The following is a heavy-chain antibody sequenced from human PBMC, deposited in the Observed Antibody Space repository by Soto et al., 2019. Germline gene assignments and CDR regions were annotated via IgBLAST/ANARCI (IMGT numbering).Heavy chain of an antibody. CDR2: ISGSGGST. J-gene: IGHJ6*02. D-gene: IGHD2-2*02. V-gene: IGHV3-23*01. CDR3: AKALRYCSSTSCYSLSYYYYGMDV. CDR1: GFTFSSYA. Sequence: LRLSCAASGFTFSSYAMSWVRQAPGKGLEWVSAISGSGGSTYYADSVKGRFTISRDNSKNTLYLQMNSLRAEDTAVYYCAKALRYCSSTSCYSLSYYYYGMDVWGQGTTVTVSS.